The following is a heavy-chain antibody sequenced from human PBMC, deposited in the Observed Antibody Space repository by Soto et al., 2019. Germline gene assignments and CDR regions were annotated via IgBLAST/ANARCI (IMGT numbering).Heavy chain of an antibody. Sequence: PGGSLRLSCAASGFTFSSYAMSWVRQAPGKGLEWVSAISGSGGSTYYADSVKGRFTISRDNSKNTLYLQMNSLRAEDTAVYYCAKDSDPYSYNSSGYYQWGQGTLVTVSS. CDR3: AKDSDPYSYNSSGYYQ. D-gene: IGHD3-22*01. V-gene: IGHV3-23*01. CDR2: ISGSGGST. CDR1: GFTFSSYA. J-gene: IGHJ4*02.